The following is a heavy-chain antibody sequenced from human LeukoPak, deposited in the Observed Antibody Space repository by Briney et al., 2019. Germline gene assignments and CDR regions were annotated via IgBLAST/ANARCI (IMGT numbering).Heavy chain of an antibody. Sequence: QPGGSLRLSCAASGFTFRSYAMSWVRQAPGKGLEWVSAISGSGGSTYYADSVKGRFTISRDNSKNTLYLQMNSLRAEDTAVYYCANNSSDCDAFDIWGQGTMVTVFS. V-gene: IGHV3-23*01. CDR3: ANNSSDCDAFDI. D-gene: IGHD6-19*01. J-gene: IGHJ3*02. CDR1: GFTFRSYA. CDR2: ISGSGGST.